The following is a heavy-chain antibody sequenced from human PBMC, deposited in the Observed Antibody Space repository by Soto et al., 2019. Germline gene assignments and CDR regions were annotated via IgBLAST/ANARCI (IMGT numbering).Heavy chain of an antibody. CDR1: GCSICSCGHY. CDR2: IYYTGNT. Sequence: GCSICSCGHYWTWIRQHPGKGLEWIGYIYYTGNTYYNPSLKSRVTISVDTSKNQFSLKLSSVTAADTAVYYCARLRHGYNHVNFDSWGPGTLVTVSS. CDR3: ARLRHGYNHVNFDS. V-gene: IGHV4-31*02. D-gene: IGHD5-12*01. J-gene: IGHJ4*01.